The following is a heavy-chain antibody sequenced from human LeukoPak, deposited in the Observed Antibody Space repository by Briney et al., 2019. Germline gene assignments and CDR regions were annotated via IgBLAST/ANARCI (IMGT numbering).Heavy chain of an antibody. CDR1: GFTFRSYS. D-gene: IGHD3-22*01. Sequence: GGSLRLSCAASGFTFRSYSMNWVRQAPGKGLEWGSYISGSSSTIYYADSVKGRFTISRDNGKNTLYLQMNSLRAEDTAVYYCARGSTYYDSSGQVPFDYWGQGTLVTVSS. V-gene: IGHV3-48*01. CDR3: ARGSTYYDSSGQVPFDY. CDR2: ISGSSSTI. J-gene: IGHJ4*02.